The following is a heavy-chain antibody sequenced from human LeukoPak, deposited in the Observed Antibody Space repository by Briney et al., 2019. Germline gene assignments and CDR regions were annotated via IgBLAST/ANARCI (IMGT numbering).Heavy chain of an antibody. Sequence: GRSLRLSCAASGFTFDSYAMHWVRQAPGKGLEWVAVIWYDGSNKYYADSVKGRFTISRDNSKNTLYLQMNSLRADDTAVYYCATRGYSYGDLDYWGQGTLVTVSS. D-gene: IGHD5-18*01. V-gene: IGHV3-33*01. J-gene: IGHJ4*02. CDR3: ATRGYSYGDLDY. CDR2: IWYDGSNK. CDR1: GFTFDSYA.